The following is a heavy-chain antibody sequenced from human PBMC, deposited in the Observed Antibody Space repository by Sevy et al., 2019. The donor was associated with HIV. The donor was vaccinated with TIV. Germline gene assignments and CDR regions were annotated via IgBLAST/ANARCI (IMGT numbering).Heavy chain of an antibody. CDR1: GFTFSSYW. J-gene: IGHJ6*02. CDR3: ARVDRYDSSIRYYYYGMDV. CDR2: INSDGSST. V-gene: IGHV3-74*01. D-gene: IGHD3-22*01. Sequence: GGSLRLSCAASGFTFSSYWMHWVRQAPGKGLVWVSRINSDGSSTSYADSVKGRFTISRDNAKNTLYLQMNSLRAEDTAVYYCARVDRYDSSIRYYYYGMDVWGQGTTVTVSS.